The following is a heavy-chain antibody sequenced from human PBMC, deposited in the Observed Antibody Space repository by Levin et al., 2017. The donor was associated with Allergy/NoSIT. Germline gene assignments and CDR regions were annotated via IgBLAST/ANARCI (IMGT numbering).Heavy chain of an antibody. CDR1: GFTFSDYY. D-gene: IGHD6-13*01. Sequence: GESLKISCAASGFTFSDYYMSWIRQAPGKGLEWVSYISSSGSTIYYADSVKGRFTISRDNAKNSLYLQMNSLRAEDTAVYYCARGGYSSSWKPYYFDYWGQGTLVTVSS. CDR2: ISSSGSTI. V-gene: IGHV3-11*01. J-gene: IGHJ4*02. CDR3: ARGGYSSSWKPYYFDY.